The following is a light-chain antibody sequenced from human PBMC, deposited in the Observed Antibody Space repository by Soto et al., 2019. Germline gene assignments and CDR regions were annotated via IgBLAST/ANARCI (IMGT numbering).Light chain of an antibody. CDR1: NIGGRS. Sequence: SSELTQPPSVSVAPGKTATITCGGNNIGGRSVHWYQQKPGQAPVLVIYYDSDRPSGIPERFAGSNSGNTATLTISRVAAGDEAEYYCQVWDRSNDHAVFGTGTKLTVL. CDR3: QVWDRSNDHAV. J-gene: IGLJ1*01. V-gene: IGLV3-21*04. CDR2: YDS.